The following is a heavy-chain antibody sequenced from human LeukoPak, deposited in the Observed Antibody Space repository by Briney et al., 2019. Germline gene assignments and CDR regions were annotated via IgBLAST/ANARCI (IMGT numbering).Heavy chain of an antibody. V-gene: IGHV3-7*01. D-gene: IGHD5-24*01. J-gene: IGHJ4*02. CDR3: ARDRGWLQLHGFDY. CDR2: IKQDGSEK. Sequence: PGGSLRLSCAASGFTFSSYWMSWVRQAPGKGLEWVANIKQDGSEKYYVDSVKGRFTISRDNAKNSLYLQMNSLRAEDTAVYYCARDRGWLQLHGFDYWGQGTLVTVSS. CDR1: GFTFSSYW.